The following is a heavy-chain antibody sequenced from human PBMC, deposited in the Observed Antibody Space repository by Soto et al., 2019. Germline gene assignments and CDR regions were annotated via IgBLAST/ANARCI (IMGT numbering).Heavy chain of an antibody. CDR2: INPNSGGT. CDR3: ARETGNSRPDIYMDV. Sequence: ASVKVSCKASGYTFTGYYMHWVRQAPGQGLEWMGWINPNSGGTNYAQKFQGWVTMTRDTSISTAYMELSRLRSDDTAVYYCARETGNSRPDIYMDVWGKGTTVTVSS. V-gene: IGHV1-2*04. J-gene: IGHJ6*03. D-gene: IGHD2-15*01. CDR1: GYTFTGYY.